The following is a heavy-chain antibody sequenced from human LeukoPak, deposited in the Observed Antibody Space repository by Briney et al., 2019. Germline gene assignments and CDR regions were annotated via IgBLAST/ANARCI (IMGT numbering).Heavy chain of an antibody. D-gene: IGHD2-15*01. Sequence: SETLSLTCAVYGGSFSGYYWSWIRQPPGKGLEWIGEINHSGSTNYYPSLKSRVTISVDTSKNQFSLKLSSVTAADTAVYYCARSRYCSGGNCCSGTDAFDIWGQGTMVTVSS. CDR1: GGSFSGYY. V-gene: IGHV4-34*01. CDR3: ARSRYCSGGNCCSGTDAFDI. CDR2: INHSGST. J-gene: IGHJ3*02.